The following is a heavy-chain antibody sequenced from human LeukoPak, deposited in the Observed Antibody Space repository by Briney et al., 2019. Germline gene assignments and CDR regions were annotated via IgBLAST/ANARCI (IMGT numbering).Heavy chain of an antibody. CDR1: GFTFSSYG. V-gene: IGHV3-33*06. J-gene: IGHJ4*02. D-gene: IGHD1-7*01. CDR2: IWYDGSNK. CDR3: AKTEGVTGTTYYFDY. Sequence: GGSLRLSCAASGFTFSSYGMHWVRQAPGKGLEWVAVIWYDGSNKYYADSVKGRFTISRDNSKNTLYLQMNSLRAEDTAVYYCAKTEGVTGTTYYFDYWGQGTLVTVSS.